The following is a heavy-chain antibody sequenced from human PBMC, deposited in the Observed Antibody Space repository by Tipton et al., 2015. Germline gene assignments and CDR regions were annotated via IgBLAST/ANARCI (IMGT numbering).Heavy chain of an antibody. D-gene: IGHD2-21*01. J-gene: IGHJ4*02. Sequence: SGGSISSSNWWTWVRQPPGKGLEWIGEIYQSGNTNYNPSLKSRVTISADQSKNQFSLKLKSVTAADTAVYYCARRCGGDCYWVYYFDYWGQGTLVNVSS. V-gene: IGHV4-4*02. CDR3: ARRCGGDCYWVYYFDY. CDR2: IYQSGNT. CDR1: GGSISSSNW.